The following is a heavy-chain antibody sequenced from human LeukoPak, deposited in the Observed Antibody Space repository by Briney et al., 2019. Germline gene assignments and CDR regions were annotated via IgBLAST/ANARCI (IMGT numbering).Heavy chain of an antibody. CDR1: GFTFSSFA. D-gene: IGHD2-21*02. J-gene: IGHJ4*02. V-gene: IGHV3-23*01. CDR2: ISGSGGST. Sequence: GGSLRLSSAASGFTFSSFAVSWVRQGPGKGLEWVSTISGSGGSTYYADSVKGRFTISRDNSKNTLYLQMNSLRAEDTAVYYCAKDERKYCGGDCVSDYWGQRNQVTVSS. CDR3: AKDERKYCGGDCVSDY.